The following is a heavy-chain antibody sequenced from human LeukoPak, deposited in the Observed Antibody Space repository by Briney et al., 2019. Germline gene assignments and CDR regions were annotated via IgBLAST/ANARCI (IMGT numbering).Heavy chain of an antibody. Sequence: SETLSLTCTVSGDSISRYYWSWIRQPAGKGLEWIGRIYNGGIITYNPSLKSRVTMSIDTSNNQFSLKLMSVTAADTAVYYCARDSGTTGEVKFDPWGQGTLVTVSS. J-gene: IGHJ5*02. CDR2: IYNGGII. CDR1: GDSISRYY. CDR3: ARDSGTTGEVKFDP. D-gene: IGHD3-10*01. V-gene: IGHV4-4*07.